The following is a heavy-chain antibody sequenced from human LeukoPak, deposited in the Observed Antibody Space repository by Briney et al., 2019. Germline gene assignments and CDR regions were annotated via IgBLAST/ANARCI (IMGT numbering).Heavy chain of an antibody. D-gene: IGHD2-15*01. Sequence: ASVKASCKASGGTFSSYAISWVRQAPGQGLEWMGRIIPILGIANYAQKFQGRVTITAHKSTSTAYMDLSSLRSEDTAVYYCARAGIGKYCSGGSCYFISWGQGTLVTVSS. CDR2: IIPILGIA. J-gene: IGHJ5*02. V-gene: IGHV1-69*04. CDR1: GGTFSSYA. CDR3: ARAGIGKYCSGGSCYFIS.